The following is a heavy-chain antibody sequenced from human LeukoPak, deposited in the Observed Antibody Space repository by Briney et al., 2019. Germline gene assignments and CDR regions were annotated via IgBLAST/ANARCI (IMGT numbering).Heavy chain of an antibody. V-gene: IGHV5-51*01. CDR2: IYPGDSDN. CDR1: GYSFTSYW. J-gene: IGHJ4*02. CDR3: ARSVRIHPVLLYFDY. Sequence: GKSLKISCKGSGYSFTSYWIGWVRQMPGKGLEWMGIIYPGDSDNRYSPSFQGQVTISADKSISTAYLQWSSLKASDTAMYYCARSVRIHPVLLYFDYWGQGTLVTASS. D-gene: IGHD2/OR15-2a*01.